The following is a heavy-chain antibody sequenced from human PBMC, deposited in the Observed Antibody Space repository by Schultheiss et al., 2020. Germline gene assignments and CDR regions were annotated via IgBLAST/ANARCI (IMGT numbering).Heavy chain of an antibody. CDR2: ISGSGGST. Sequence: ESLKISCAASGFTFSSYAMSWVRQAPGKGLEWVSAISGSGGSTYYADSVKGRFTISRDNSKNTLYLQMNSLRAEDTAVYYCASDGSGSYYRVGIWNDYWGQGTLVTVSS. D-gene: IGHD3-10*01. J-gene: IGHJ4*02. CDR1: GFTFSSYA. V-gene: IGHV3-23*01. CDR3: ASDGSGSYYRVGIWNDY.